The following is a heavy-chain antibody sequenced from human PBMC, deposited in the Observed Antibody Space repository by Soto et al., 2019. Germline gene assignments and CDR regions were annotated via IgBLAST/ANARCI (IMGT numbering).Heavy chain of an antibody. CDR3: AKAGSSTSSFYCYYYMDV. D-gene: IGHD2-2*01. J-gene: IGHJ6*03. V-gene: IGHV3-23*01. CDR2: ISGSGGST. CDR1: GFTFSSYA. Sequence: GGSLRLSCAASGFTFSSYAMSWVRQAPGKGLEWVSAISGSGGSTYYADSVKGRFTISRDNSKNTLYLQMNSLRAEDTAVYYCAKAGSSTSSFYCYYYMDVWGKGTTVTVSS.